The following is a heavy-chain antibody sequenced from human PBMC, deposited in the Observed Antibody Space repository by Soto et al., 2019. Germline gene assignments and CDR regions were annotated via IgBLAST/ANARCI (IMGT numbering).Heavy chain of an antibody. J-gene: IGHJ3*02. Sequence: SLRLSCAASGFTFDDYAMHWVRQAPGKGLEWVSGISWNSGSIGYADSVKGRFTISRDNAKNSLYLQMNSLRAEDTALYYCAKERYSSSWYPFDIWGQGTMVTVSS. CDR1: GFTFDDYA. CDR3: AKERYSSSWYPFDI. CDR2: ISWNSGSI. D-gene: IGHD6-13*01. V-gene: IGHV3-9*01.